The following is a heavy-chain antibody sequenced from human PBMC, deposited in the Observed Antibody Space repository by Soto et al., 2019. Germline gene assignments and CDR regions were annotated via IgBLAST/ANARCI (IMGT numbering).Heavy chain of an antibody. CDR2: IYYSGST. CDR1: GGSISSYY. J-gene: IGHJ4*02. V-gene: IGHV4-59*01. Sequence: QVQLQESGPGLVKPSETLSLTCTVSGGSISSYYWSWIRQPPGKGLEWIGYIYYSGSTNYNPSLKGRVTLSVDKSKNQFSRRLSSVTAADTAVYYCARVGGYSGYDSTDWGQGTLVTVSS. D-gene: IGHD5-12*01. CDR3: ARVGGYSGYDSTD.